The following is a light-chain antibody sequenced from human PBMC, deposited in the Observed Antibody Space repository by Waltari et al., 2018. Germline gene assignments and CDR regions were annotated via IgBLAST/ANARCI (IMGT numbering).Light chain of an antibody. CDR1: SSAVGGHNY. V-gene: IGLV2-8*01. J-gene: IGLJ2*01. CDR2: EVS. Sequence: QSALTQPPSASGSPGQSVPISCTGTSSAVGGHNYVSGYRQHPGKAPKLMIYEVSKRPSGVPDRFSGSKSGNTASLTVSGLQAEDEADYYCSSYAGSNNVVFGGGTKLTVL. CDR3: SSYAGSNNVV.